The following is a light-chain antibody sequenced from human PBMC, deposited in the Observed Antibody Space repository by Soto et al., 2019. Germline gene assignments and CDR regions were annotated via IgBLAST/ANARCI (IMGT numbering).Light chain of an antibody. CDR1: QTIRRW. CDR2: DAS. Sequence: DIEMTQFPSTLSASVGDRVTITCRASQTIRRWLAWYQQRPGKAPKVLIYDASTLESGVPARFSGSGSETKFPLTIGSLQPEDSPTYYCQHYNSDPWTFGQGTKVDIK. CDR3: QHYNSDPWT. V-gene: IGKV1-5*01. J-gene: IGKJ1*01.